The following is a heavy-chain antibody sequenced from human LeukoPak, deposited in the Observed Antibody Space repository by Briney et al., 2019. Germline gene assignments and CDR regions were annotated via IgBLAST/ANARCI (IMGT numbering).Heavy chain of an antibody. Sequence: GGSLRLSCAASGFTFSDYSMNWVRQAPGKGLEWVSAISGSGGSTYYADSVKGRFTISRDNSKNTLYLQMNSLRAEDTAVYYCAKELELRYFDWLRDAFDIWGQGTMVTVSS. CDR3: AKELELRYFDWLRDAFDI. J-gene: IGHJ3*02. CDR2: ISGSGGST. D-gene: IGHD3-9*01. CDR1: GFTFSDYS. V-gene: IGHV3-23*01.